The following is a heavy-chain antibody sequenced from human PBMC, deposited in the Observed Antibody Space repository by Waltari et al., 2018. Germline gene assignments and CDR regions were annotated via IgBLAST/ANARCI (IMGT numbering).Heavy chain of an antibody. J-gene: IGHJ5*02. V-gene: IGHV4-38-2*01. CDR1: GYSISSGYY. Sequence: QVQLQESGPGLVKPSETLSLTCAVSGYSISSGYYWGWIRQPPGKGLEWIGSIYHSGSTYYTPSLKSRVTISVDTSKNQFSLKLSSVTAADTAVYYCARHPYCSSTSCYASWFDPWGQGTLVTVSS. CDR3: ARHPYCSSTSCYASWFDP. D-gene: IGHD2-2*01. CDR2: IYHSGST.